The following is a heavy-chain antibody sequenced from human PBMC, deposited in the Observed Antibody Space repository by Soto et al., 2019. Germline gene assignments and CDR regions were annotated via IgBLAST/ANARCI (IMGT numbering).Heavy chain of an antibody. J-gene: IGHJ4*02. CDR1: GFTFSSYG. D-gene: IGHD4-4*01. Sequence: QVQLVESGGGVVQPGRSPRLSCAASGFTFSSYGMHWVRQAPGKGLEWVAVISYDGSNKYYADSVKGRFTISRDNSKNTLYLQMNSLRAEDTAVYYCAKDRVPYSNYVGYWGQGTLVTVSS. V-gene: IGHV3-30*18. CDR3: AKDRVPYSNYVGY. CDR2: ISYDGSNK.